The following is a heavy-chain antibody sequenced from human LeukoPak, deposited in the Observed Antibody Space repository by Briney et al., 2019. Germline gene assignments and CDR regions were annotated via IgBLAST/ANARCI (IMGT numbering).Heavy chain of an antibody. J-gene: IGHJ4*02. V-gene: IGHV3-74*01. CDR3: VGTIASRGSEY. CDR1: GFTFTNYW. CDR2: LPPDELGI. D-gene: IGHD6-6*01. Sequence: PGGSLRLSCAASGFTFTNYWMHWVGQAPGMGLVWVSRLPPDELGIIYADSVKGRFTVSRDNAKNTVYLQMNNLRVDDTAMYYCVGTIASRGSEYWGQGALVTVSS.